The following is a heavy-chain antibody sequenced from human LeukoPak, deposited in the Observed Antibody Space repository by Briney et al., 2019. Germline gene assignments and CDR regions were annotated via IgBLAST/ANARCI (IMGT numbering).Heavy chain of an antibody. Sequence: GGSLRLSCAASGFSFSDYWMSWVRLPPGKGLEWVANINQGGSEKYYVDSVKGRFTISRDNAKNSLYLQMNSLRVDDTAVYYCARAVRSWFDPWGQGTLVTVSS. J-gene: IGHJ5*02. V-gene: IGHV3-7*01. CDR2: INQGGSEK. D-gene: IGHD2/OR15-2a*01. CDR3: ARAVRSWFDP. CDR1: GFSFSDYW.